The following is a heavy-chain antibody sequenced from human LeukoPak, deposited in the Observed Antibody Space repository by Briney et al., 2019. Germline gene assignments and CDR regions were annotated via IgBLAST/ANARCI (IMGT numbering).Heavy chain of an antibody. Sequence: ASVKISCKXSGYTFTDYYMHWVQQAPGKGLEWMGLVDPEDGETIYAEKFQGRVTITADTSTDTAYMELSSLRSEDTAVYYCATDLHIVVVPAAIGYWGQGTLVTVSS. CDR2: VDPEDGET. CDR3: ATDLHIVVVPAAIGY. J-gene: IGHJ4*02. D-gene: IGHD2-2*01. V-gene: IGHV1-69-2*01. CDR1: GYTFTDYY.